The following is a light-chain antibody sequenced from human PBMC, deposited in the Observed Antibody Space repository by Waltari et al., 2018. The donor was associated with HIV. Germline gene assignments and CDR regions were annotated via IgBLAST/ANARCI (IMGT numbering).Light chain of an antibody. V-gene: IGLV1-47*02. CDR3: AAWDDSLSGVV. Sequence: QFVLTQPPSASGTPGQRVAIACSGSSSNIGSNYVYWYQQFPGTAPKLLIHSNNKRPSGVPDRFFGSKSGTAASLVITGLRSGDEADYYCAAWDDSLSGVVFGGGTKLTVL. J-gene: IGLJ3*02. CDR1: SSNIGSNY. CDR2: SNN.